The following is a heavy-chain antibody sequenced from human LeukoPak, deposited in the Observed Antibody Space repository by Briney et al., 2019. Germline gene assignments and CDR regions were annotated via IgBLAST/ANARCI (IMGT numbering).Heavy chain of an antibody. Sequence: SETLSLTCTVSGGSISSSSYYWGWIRQPPGRGLEWIGSIYYSGSTYYNPSLKSRVTISVDKSKNQFSLKLSSVTAADTAVYYCATALPFQLVHWGQGTLVTVSS. CDR2: IYYSGST. CDR1: GGSISSSSYY. CDR3: ATALPFQLVH. V-gene: IGHV4-39*07. D-gene: IGHD6-13*01. J-gene: IGHJ4*02.